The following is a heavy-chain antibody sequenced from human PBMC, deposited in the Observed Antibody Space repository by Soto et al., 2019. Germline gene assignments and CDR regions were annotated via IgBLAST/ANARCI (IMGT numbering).Heavy chain of an antibody. Sequence: ASVKVSCKASGYTFTTYSIHWVRQAPGQSLEWMGWINAGSGNTKYSQKFQGRVTITKDSSATTFYMDLSSLGSEDTAVYYCARVPPWGNSGSHYIQQFNSWGQGTLVTVSS. CDR1: GYTFTTYS. CDR2: INAGSGNT. J-gene: IGHJ4*02. CDR3: ARVPPWGNSGSHYIQQFNS. D-gene: IGHD3-10*01. V-gene: IGHV1-3*01.